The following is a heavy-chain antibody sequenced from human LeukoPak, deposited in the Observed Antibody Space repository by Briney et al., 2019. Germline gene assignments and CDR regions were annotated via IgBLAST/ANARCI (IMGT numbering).Heavy chain of an antibody. J-gene: IGHJ4*02. Sequence: PSETLSLTCTVSGVSISSSYSYWGWIRQPPGMGLEWIGSIYYTGNTYYNASLKSQVSISIDTSKNQFSLELTPVTAADTAVYYCARQTGSGLFILPGGQGTLVTVSS. CDR1: GVSISSSYSY. V-gene: IGHV4-39*01. CDR3: ARQTGSGLFILP. CDR2: IYYTGNT. D-gene: IGHD3/OR15-3a*01.